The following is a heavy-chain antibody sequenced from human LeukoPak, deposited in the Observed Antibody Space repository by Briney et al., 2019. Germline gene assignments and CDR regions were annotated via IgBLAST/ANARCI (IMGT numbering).Heavy chain of an antibody. J-gene: IGHJ4*02. V-gene: IGHV4-4*07. Sequence: SETLSLTCTASGGSISSYYWSWIRQPAGKGLEWIGRIYTSGSTNYNPSLKSRVTISVDTSKNQFSPKLSSVTAADTAVYYCARGDGISTDIVVVPAATPGLYFDYWGQGTLVTVSS. D-gene: IGHD2-2*01. CDR2: IYTSGST. CDR1: GGSISSYY. CDR3: ARGDGISTDIVVVPAATPGLYFDY.